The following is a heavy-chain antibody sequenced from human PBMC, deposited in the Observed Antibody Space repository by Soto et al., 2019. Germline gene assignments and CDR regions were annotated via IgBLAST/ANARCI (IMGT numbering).Heavy chain of an antibody. Sequence: GGSLRLSCAASGFPFSSNGMHWVRQAPGKGLEWVAVISYDGSNRYYADSVKGRFTISRDNSKNTLYLQMNSLRAEDTAVYYCAKGKQWPLEYFRHWGQGTLVTVSS. CDR2: ISYDGSNR. CDR3: AKGKQWPLEYFRH. CDR1: GFPFSSNG. J-gene: IGHJ1*01. D-gene: IGHD6-19*01. V-gene: IGHV3-30*18.